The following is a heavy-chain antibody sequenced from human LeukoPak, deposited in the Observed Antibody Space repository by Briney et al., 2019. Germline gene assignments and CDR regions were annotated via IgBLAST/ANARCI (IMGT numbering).Heavy chain of an antibody. CDR2: ISSSSSYI. J-gene: IGHJ6*02. D-gene: IGHD2-2*01. Sequence: GGSLRLSCAASGFTFSSYSMNWVRQAPGKGLEWVSSISSSSSYIYYADSVKGRFTISRDNAKNSLYLQMNSLRAEDTAVYYCARGYCSSTSCPNGMDVRGQGTTVTVSS. CDR1: GFTFSSYS. CDR3: ARGYCSSTSCPNGMDV. V-gene: IGHV3-21*01.